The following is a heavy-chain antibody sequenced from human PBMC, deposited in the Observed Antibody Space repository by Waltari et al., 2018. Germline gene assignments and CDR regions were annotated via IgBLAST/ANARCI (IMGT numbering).Heavy chain of an antibody. V-gene: IGHV4-34*01. J-gene: IGHJ6*03. Sequence: QVQLQQWGAGLLKPSETLSLTCAVYGGSSSGYYWSWIRQPPGKGLDWIGEINHSGSTNYNPSLKSRVTISVDTSNNQFSLKLSSVTAADTAVYYCARESYSSSSPYYYYYMDVWGKGTTVTVSS. CDR2: INHSGST. CDR3: ARESYSSSSPYYYYYMDV. D-gene: IGHD6-6*01. CDR1: GGSSSGYY.